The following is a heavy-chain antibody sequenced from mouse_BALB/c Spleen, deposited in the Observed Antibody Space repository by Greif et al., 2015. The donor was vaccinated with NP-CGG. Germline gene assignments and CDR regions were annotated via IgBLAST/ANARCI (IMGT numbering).Heavy chain of an antibody. CDR1: GYTFNSYY. CDR2: INPSNGGA. CDR3: TRVRRRDFDF. V-gene: IGHV1S81*02. J-gene: IGHJ2*01. Sequence: QVQLKHSGAELVKPGASVKLSCKASGYTFNSYYMYWVKQRPGRGLEWIGEINPSNGGANLNEKFKSKATLTADKSSSTAYMQLSSVTSEDSSGYFGTRVRRRDFDFWGQGTTLTVSS.